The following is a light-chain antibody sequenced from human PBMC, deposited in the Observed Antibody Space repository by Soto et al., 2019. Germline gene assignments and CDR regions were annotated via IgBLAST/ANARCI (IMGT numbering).Light chain of an antibody. CDR2: AAS. CDR1: QSVSSDY. V-gene: IGKV3-20*01. Sequence: EIVLTQSPGTLSLSPGERATLSCRASQSVSSDYLAWYQQKPGQAPRLLIYAASSRATGIPDRFSGSASGTHCTLTISRLEPEDVAVYYCQQYGSSPRLTFGGGTKVEL. J-gene: IGKJ4*01. CDR3: QQYGSSPRLT.